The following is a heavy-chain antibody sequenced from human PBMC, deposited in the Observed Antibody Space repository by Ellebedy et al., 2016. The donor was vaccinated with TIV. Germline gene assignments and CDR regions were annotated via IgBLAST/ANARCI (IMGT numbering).Heavy chain of an antibody. D-gene: IGHD3-22*01. CDR1: GFSFSNFW. CDR2: IKTDGSEK. V-gene: IGHV3-7*01. CDR3: ARDRPRITMIVAADY. J-gene: IGHJ4*02. Sequence: GESLKISCAAWGFSFSNFWMSWVRQAPGKGLEWVAHIKTDGSEKYYVDSVKGRFTISRDNAKNSLYLQMNSLRAEDTAVYYCARDRPRITMIVAADYWGQGTLVTVSS.